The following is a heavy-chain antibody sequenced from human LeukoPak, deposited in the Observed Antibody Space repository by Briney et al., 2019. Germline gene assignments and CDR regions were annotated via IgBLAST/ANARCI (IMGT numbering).Heavy chain of an antibody. CDR2: INPDGTTK. J-gene: IGHJ4*02. V-gene: IGHV3-7*03. CDR3: ARSIPYGTTWYGRSDY. Sequence: PGGSLRLSCAASGFPFSSYSMTWDRQAPGKGLEWVANINPDGTTKFYVDSVKGRFTISRDNALNSLYLQMNSLRAEDTAIYYCARSIPYGTTWYGRSDYWGQGTLVTVSS. CDR1: GFPFSSYS. D-gene: IGHD6-13*01.